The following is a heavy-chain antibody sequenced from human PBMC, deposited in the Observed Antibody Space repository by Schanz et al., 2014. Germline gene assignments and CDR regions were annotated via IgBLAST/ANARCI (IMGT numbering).Heavy chain of an antibody. CDR2: VSSDGNND. J-gene: IGHJ5*01. Sequence: VHLLESGGGLVQPGGSLKLSCAASGFMFSSYGMHWVRQAPGKGLEWVALVSSDGNNDYYTDSVKGRFTISRDNSKNTVHLQMNSLRAEDTAVYYCAKQHIVRGVIYLNWFDSWGQGTLVTVSS. CDR1: GFMFSSYG. CDR3: AKQHIVRGVIYLNWFDS. V-gene: IGHV3-30*18. D-gene: IGHD3-10*01.